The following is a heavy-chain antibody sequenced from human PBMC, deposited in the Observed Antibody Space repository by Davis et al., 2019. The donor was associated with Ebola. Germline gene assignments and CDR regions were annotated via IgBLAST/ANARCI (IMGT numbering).Heavy chain of an antibody. D-gene: IGHD2-15*01. J-gene: IGHJ6*02. CDR1: GYTFTSYD. CDR3: ARDNCSGGSCWYGMDV. V-gene: IGHV1-8*01. CDR2: MSPNSGNT. Sequence: AASVKVSCKASGYTFTSYDINWVRQATGQGLEWMGWMSPNSGNTGHAQKFQGRVTITADESTSIAYMELSSLRSEDTAVYYCARDNCSGGSCWYGMDVWGQGTTVTVSS.